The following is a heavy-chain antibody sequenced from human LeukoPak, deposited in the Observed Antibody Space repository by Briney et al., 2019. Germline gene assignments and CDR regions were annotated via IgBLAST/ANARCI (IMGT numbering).Heavy chain of an antibody. Sequence: ASVKVSCKASGYTFTGYYMHWVRQAPGQGLEWMGWINPNSGGTNYAQKFQGRVTMTRDTSISTAYMELSRLRSDDTAVYYCAREPLLGYCSSTSCDPFDPWGQGTLVTVSS. CDR2: INPNSGGT. V-gene: IGHV1-2*02. CDR1: GYTFTGYY. CDR3: AREPLLGYCSSTSCDPFDP. J-gene: IGHJ5*02. D-gene: IGHD2-2*01.